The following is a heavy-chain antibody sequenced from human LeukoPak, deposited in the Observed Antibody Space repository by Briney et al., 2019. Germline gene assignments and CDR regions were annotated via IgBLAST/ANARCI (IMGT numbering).Heavy chain of an antibody. V-gene: IGHV3-74*01. CDR1: GFTFRSYW. CDR2: INSDGSST. J-gene: IGHJ4*02. CDR3: ARDRFGELFGY. D-gene: IGHD3-10*01. Sequence: GGSLTLSCAASGFTFRSYWMHWVRQAPGKGLVWVSRINSDGSSTSYADSVKGRFTISRDNAKNTLYLQMNSLRAEDTAVYYCARDRFGELFGYWGQGTLVTVSS.